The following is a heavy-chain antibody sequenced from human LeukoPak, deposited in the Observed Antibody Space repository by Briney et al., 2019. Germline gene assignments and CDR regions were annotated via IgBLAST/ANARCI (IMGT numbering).Heavy chain of an antibody. CDR3: AREERYCSGGSCYAADAFDI. CDR2: IIPIFGTA. D-gene: IGHD2-15*01. CDR1: GGTFSSYA. J-gene: IGHJ3*02. V-gene: IGHV1-69*05. Sequence: SVKVSCEASGGTFSSYAISWVRQAPGQGLEWMGGIIPIFGTANYAQKFQGRVTITTDESTSTAYMELSSLRSEDTAVYYCAREERYCSGGSCYAADAFDIWGQGTMVTVSS.